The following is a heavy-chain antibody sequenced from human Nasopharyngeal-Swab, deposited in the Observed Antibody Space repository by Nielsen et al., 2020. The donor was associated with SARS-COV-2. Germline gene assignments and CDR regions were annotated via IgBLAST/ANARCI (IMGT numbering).Heavy chain of an antibody. CDR2: VKQDGSEK. Sequence: GVLKISCAASGFTLSRYWMSWVRQAPGKGLEWVASVKQDGSEKYSVDSVRGRFTISRGNTKNSVYLQMNNLRAEDTAVYYCAREICTRITCFDYGMDVWGQGTTVTVSS. CDR3: AREICTRITCFDYGMDV. D-gene: IGHD2-2*01. V-gene: IGHV3-7*01. J-gene: IGHJ6*02. CDR1: GFTLSRYW.